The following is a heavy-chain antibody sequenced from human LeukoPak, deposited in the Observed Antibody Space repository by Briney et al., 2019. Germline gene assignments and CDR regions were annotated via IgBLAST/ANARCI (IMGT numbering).Heavy chain of an antibody. Sequence: GGSLRLSCAASGFTFSSYAMHWVRQAPGKGLEWVAVISYDGSNKYYADSVEGRFTISRDNSKNTLYLQMNSLRAEDTAVYYCARDRSLPGYYYYYGMDVWGQGTTVTVSS. CDR1: GFTFSSYA. CDR3: ARDRSLPGYYYYYGMDV. CDR2: ISYDGSNK. J-gene: IGHJ6*02. V-gene: IGHV3-30-3*01.